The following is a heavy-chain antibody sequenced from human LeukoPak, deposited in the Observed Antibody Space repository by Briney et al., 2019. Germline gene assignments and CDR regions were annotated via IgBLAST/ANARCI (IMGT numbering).Heavy chain of an antibody. CDR1: GFTLNTND. Sequence: GGSLRISCAASGFTLNTNDMNWVRQAPGKGLEWVSLMYPAGSVYYTDSVKGRFTVSRDISKNMMFLQMNTLRPDDTAFYYCVRQGVGDHYRWGQGTLVTVSS. V-gene: IGHV3-66*02. CDR3: VRQGVGDHYR. J-gene: IGHJ4*01. D-gene: IGHD2-21*01. CDR2: MYPAGSV.